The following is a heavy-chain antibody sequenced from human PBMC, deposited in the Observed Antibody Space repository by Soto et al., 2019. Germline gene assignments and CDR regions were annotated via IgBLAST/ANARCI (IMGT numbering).Heavy chain of an antibody. V-gene: IGHV1-69*01. CDR3: ATLGHPGH. CDR2: VIPILGTA. CDR1: GGSLRNSA. Sequence: QVQLVQSGAEVKKPGSSVKVSCKASGGSLRNSAISWVRQAPAQRLEWMGGVIPILGTANYAQKFQGRVTMTADEATSTAHMYFSSRSSDEPAGYYCATLGHPGHWGPGTLVIASS. J-gene: IGHJ4*02.